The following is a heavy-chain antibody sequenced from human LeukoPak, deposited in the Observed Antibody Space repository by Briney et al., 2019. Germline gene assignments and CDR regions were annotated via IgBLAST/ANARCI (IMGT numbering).Heavy chain of an antibody. V-gene: IGHV5-51*01. CDR2: IYPGDSDT. CDR3: ARIYGPYYYYYYMDV. D-gene: IGHD3-16*01. CDR1: GHSFTSYW. J-gene: IGHJ6*03. Sequence: PGESLKISCKGSGHSFTSYWIGWVRQMPGKGLEWMGIIYPGDSDTRYSPSFQGQVTISADKSISTAYLQWSSLKASDTAMYYCARIYGPYYYYYYMDVWGKGTTVTVSS.